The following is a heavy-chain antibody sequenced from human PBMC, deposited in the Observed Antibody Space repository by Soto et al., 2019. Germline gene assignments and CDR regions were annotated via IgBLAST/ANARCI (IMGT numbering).Heavy chain of an antibody. Sequence: PGGALRLSGAASGFTFSSYGMSWVRQAPGKGLEWVSSISCSGAGTYYADSVRGRFTISRDNYKNTLYLRVSRLRAEDTALYYCERIYDGSRIVFWGQGTKVTVSS. CDR1: GFTFSSYG. V-gene: IGHV3-23*01. CDR3: ERIYDGSRIVF. J-gene: IGHJ3*01. D-gene: IGHD3-22*01. CDR2: ISCSGAGT.